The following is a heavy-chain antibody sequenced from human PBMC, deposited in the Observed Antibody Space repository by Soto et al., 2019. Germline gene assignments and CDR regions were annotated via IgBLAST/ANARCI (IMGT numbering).Heavy chain of an antibody. J-gene: IGHJ4*02. CDR2: IIHILGIA. D-gene: IGHD2-2*01. V-gene: IGHV1-69*02. CDR1: GGTFSSYT. CDR3: VCSSSSSWYLGY. Sequence: QVQLVQSGAEVKKPGSSVKVSCKASGGTFSSYTISWVRQAPGQGREWMGRIIHILGIANYEQKFQGRVTGTAHKSTSTAYMELGSLLSEDTAVYYCVCSSSSSWYLGYWGQGTLVNLSS.